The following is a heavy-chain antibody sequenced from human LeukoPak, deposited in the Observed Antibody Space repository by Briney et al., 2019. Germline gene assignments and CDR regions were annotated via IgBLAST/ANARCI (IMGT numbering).Heavy chain of an antibody. D-gene: IGHD6-13*01. CDR3: ARVLGRKQQSHFDY. V-gene: IGHV1-8*03. CDR2: MNPNSGNT. CDR1: GYTFTSYD. Sequence: GASVKVSCKASGYTFTSYDINWVRQATGQGLEWMGWMNPNSGNTGYAQKFQGRVTITRNTSISTAYMELSSLGSEDTAVYYCARVLGRKQQSHFDYWGQGTLVTVSS. J-gene: IGHJ4*02.